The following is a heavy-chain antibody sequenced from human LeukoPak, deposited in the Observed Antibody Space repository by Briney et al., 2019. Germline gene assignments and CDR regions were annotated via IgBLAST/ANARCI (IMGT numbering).Heavy chain of an antibody. CDR1: GGSISSGSYY. CDR2: IYYSGST. J-gene: IGHJ4*02. CDR3: ARGPRYYGSD. Sequence: SETLSLTCTVSGGSISSGSYYWSWIRQPPGKGLEWIGYIYYSGSTNYNPSLKSRVTISVDTSKNQFSLKLSSVTAADTAVYYCARGPRYYGSDWGPGTLVTVSS. V-gene: IGHV4-61*01. D-gene: IGHD3-10*01.